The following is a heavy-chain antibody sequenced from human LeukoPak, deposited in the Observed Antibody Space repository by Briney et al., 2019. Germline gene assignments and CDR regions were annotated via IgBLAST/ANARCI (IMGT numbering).Heavy chain of an antibody. D-gene: IGHD6-19*01. J-gene: IGHJ4*02. V-gene: IGHV3-23*01. CDR1: GFTFSSYA. Sequence: GGSLRLSCAASGFTFSSYAMSWVRQAPGEWLEWVSASSGSGGSTYYADSVKGRFTISRDSSKNTLYLQMNSLRAEDTAVYYCAKRGIAVAGTVYWGQGTLVTVSS. CDR3: AKRGIAVAGTVY. CDR2: SSGSGGST.